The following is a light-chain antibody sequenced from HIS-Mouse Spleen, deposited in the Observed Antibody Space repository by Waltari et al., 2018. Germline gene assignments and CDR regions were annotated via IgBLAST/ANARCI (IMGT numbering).Light chain of an antibody. J-gene: IGLJ3*02. CDR3: VLYMGSGISV. CDR2: SPN. Sequence: QTVVTQEPSFSVSPGGTVTPTCGLSSGSVSTSYYPSWYQQTPGQAPRTLIYSPNTRSSVVPDRFSGSILGDKAALTITGAQADDESDYYCVLYMGSGISVFGGGTKLTVL. V-gene: IGLV8-61*01. CDR1: SGSVSTSYY.